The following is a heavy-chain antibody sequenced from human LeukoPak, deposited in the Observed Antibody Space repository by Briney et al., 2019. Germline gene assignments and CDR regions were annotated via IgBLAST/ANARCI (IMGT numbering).Heavy chain of an antibody. CDR3: AKSLWFGDLFPLREFDY. CDR1: GFTFDDYA. Sequence: PGGSLRLSCAASGFTFDDYAMHWVRQAPGKGLEWVSGISWNSGSIGYADSVKGRFTISRDNAKNSLYLQMNSLRAEDAAVYYCAKSLWFGDLFPLREFDYWGQGTLVTVSS. D-gene: IGHD3-10*01. V-gene: IGHV3-9*01. CDR2: ISWNSGSI. J-gene: IGHJ4*02.